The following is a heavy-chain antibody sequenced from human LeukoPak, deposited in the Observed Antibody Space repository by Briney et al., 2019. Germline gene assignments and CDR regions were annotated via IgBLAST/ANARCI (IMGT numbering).Heavy chain of an antibody. Sequence: GGSLRLSCAASGFTVSSDYMSWVRQAPGRGLEWVSVIYSGGSTYYADSVKGRFTISRDNSKNTLYLQMNSLRAEDTAVYYCARVNYYGSGSYLSWGQGTLVTVSS. CDR2: IYSGGST. CDR1: GFTVSSDY. J-gene: IGHJ4*02. D-gene: IGHD3-10*01. V-gene: IGHV3-53*01. CDR3: ARVNYYGSGSYLS.